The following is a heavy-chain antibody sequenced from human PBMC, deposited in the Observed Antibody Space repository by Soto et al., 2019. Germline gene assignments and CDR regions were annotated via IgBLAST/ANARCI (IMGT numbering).Heavy chain of an antibody. D-gene: IGHD1-1*01. CDR2: ISHSGSI. CDR1: GDSITNYY. V-gene: IGHV4-59*03. J-gene: IGHJ5*01. CDR3: ARRRTGMYGVMNWFDS. Sequence: QVQLQESGPGLVKPSETLSLTCTVSGDSITNYYWSWIRQPPGKGLECVGYISHSGSINYNPSLNSRVTMSIDTSKNQVSLNLRSVSAADTAVYFCARRRTGMYGVMNWFDSWGQGILVTVSS.